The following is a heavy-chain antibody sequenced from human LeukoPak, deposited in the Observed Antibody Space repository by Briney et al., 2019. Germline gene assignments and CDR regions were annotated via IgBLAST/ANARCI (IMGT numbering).Heavy chain of an antibody. J-gene: IGHJ4*02. CDR1: GFTFSSYA. Sequence: WGSLTLSCAASGFTFSSYAMSWVRQAPGKGLEWVSAISGSGGSTYYADSVKGRFTISRDNSKNTLYLQMNSLRAEDTAVYYCAQGTYYDILTGYPRWGQGTLVTVSS. D-gene: IGHD3-9*01. CDR3: AQGTYYDILTGYPR. CDR2: ISGSGGST. V-gene: IGHV3-23*01.